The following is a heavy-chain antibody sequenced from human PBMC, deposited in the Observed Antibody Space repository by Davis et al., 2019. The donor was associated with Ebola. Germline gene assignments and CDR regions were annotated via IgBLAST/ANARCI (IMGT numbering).Heavy chain of an antibody. V-gene: IGHV1-2*02. CDR3: ARDRQLVRGGWVRGYYYMDV. D-gene: IGHD6-6*01. CDR2: INPNSGGT. CDR1: GYTFTGYY. J-gene: IGHJ6*03. Sequence: ASVKVSCKASGYTFTGYYMHWVRQAPGQGLEWMGWINPNSGGTNYAQKFQGRVTMTRDTSISTAYMELSRLRSDDTAVYYCARDRQLVRGGWVRGYYYMDVWGKGTTVTVSS.